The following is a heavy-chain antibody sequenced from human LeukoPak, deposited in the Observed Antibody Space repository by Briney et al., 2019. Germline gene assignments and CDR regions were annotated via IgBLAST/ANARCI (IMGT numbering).Heavy chain of an antibody. D-gene: IGHD3-9*01. CDR3: ARGDDILTRSGRIFDF. V-gene: IGHV4-30-2*01. CDR2: IFHSEST. J-gene: IGHJ4*02. Sequence: SETLSLTCAVSGSSISSGVFSWSWIWQPPGKRLEYIGYIFHSESTYYNPSLKSRVTISVDRSKNQFSLKLTSVTAADTAVYYCARGDDILTRSGRIFDFWGQGIMVTVSS. CDR1: GSSISSGVFS.